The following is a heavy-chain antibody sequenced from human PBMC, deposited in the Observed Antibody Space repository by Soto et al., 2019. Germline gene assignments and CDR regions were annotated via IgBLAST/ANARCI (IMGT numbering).Heavy chain of an antibody. J-gene: IGHJ4*02. V-gene: IGHV4-34*01. CDR2: INHSGST. CDR3: ARSYDILTGYFL. CDR1: GGSFSGYY. Sequence: SETLSLTCAVYGGSFSGYYWSWIRQPPGKGLEWIGEINHSGSTNYNPSLKSRVTISVDTSKNQFSLKLSSVTAADTAVYYCARSYDILTGYFLWGQGTLVTVSS. D-gene: IGHD3-9*01.